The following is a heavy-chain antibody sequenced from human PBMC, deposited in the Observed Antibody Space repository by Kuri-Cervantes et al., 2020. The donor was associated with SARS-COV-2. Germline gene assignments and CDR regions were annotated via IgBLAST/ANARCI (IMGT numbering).Heavy chain of an antibody. CDR2: INPDGSYT. CDR3: AREGLAVAGTVDY. V-gene: IGHV3-74*01. D-gene: IGHD6-19*01. Sequence: GGSLRLSCAASGFTFSGHWIHWVRQAPGKGLVWVSRINPDGSYTNNADSVKGRFTLSRDNAKNMLFLQMNSLRADDTAVYYCAREGLAVAGTVDYWGQGTLVTVSS. J-gene: IGHJ4*02. CDR1: GFTFSGHW.